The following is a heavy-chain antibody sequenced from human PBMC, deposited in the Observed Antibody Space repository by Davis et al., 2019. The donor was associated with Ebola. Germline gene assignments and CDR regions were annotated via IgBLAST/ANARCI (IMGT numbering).Heavy chain of an antibody. V-gene: IGHV5-51*01. CDR2: IYPGDSDT. D-gene: IGHD6-6*01. CDR1: GYSFTSYW. CDR3: ARAIAARRRYYYYGMDV. J-gene: IGHJ6*02. Sequence: PGGSLRLSCRGSGYSFTSYWKGWVRQLPAKGLEWMGIIYPGDSDTRYSPSFQGQVTISADKSISTAYLQWSSLKASDTAMYYCARAIAARRRYYYYGMDVWGQGTTVTVSS.